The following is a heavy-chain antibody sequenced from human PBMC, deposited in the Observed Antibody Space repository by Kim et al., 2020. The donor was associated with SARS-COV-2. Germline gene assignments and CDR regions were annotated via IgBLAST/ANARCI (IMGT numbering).Heavy chain of an antibody. V-gene: IGHV4-39*07. CDR1: GGSISSSSYY. CDR2: IYYSGST. J-gene: IGHJ3*02. CDR3: ARYSVLRFLEWLFNGAFDI. D-gene: IGHD3-3*01. Sequence: SETLSLTCTVSGGSISSSSYYWGWIRQPPGKGLEWIGSIYYSGSTYYNPSLKSRVTISVDTSKNQFSLKLSSVTAADTAVYYCARYSVLRFLEWLFNGAFDIWGQGTMVTVSS.